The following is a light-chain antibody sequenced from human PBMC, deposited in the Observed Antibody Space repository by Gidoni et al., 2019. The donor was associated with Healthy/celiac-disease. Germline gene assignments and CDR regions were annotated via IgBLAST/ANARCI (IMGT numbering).Light chain of an antibody. J-gene: IGKJ3*01. Sequence: DIQLTQSPSFLSASVGDRVTITCRASQVISSYLAWYQQKPGKAPKLLIYAASTLQSGVQSRFSGSGSGTEFTLTISSLQPEDFATYYCQQLNSYPHFGPGTKVEIK. V-gene: IGKV1-9*01. CDR1: QVISSY. CDR2: AAS. CDR3: QQLNSYPH.